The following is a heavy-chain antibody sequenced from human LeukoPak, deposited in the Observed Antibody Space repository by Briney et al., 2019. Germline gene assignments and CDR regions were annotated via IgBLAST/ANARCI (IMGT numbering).Heavy chain of an antibody. CDR1: GFTFTSYA. V-gene: IGHV3-23*01. CDR3: AKRQGIAAAGTGKYFDY. Sequence: GGSLRLSCAASGFTFTSYAMSWVRQAPGKGLEWVSAISGSGGSTYYADSVKGRFTISRDNSKNTLYLQMNSLRAEDTAVYYCAKRQGIAAAGTGKYFDYWGQGTLVTVSS. CDR2: ISGSGGST. D-gene: IGHD6-13*01. J-gene: IGHJ4*02.